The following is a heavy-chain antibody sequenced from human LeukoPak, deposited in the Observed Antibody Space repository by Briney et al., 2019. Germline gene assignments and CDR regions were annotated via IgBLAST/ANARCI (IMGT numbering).Heavy chain of an antibody. CDR1: GFTFDHYA. D-gene: IGHD6-13*01. Sequence: PGGSLRLSCAASGFTFDHYAMHWVRQAPGKGLEWVSGISWNSGSIGYADSVKGRFTISRDNAKNSLYLQMNSLRAEDTALYYCAKGGYSSSWYVDYWGQGTLVTVSS. J-gene: IGHJ4*02. CDR2: ISWNSGSI. V-gene: IGHV3-9*01. CDR3: AKGGYSSSWYVDY.